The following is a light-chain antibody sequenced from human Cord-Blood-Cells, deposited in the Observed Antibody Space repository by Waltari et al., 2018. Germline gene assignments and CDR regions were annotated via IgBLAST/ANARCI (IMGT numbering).Light chain of an antibody. J-gene: IGLJ3*02. CDR2: DVS. CDR1: SSDVGGYNY. Sequence: QSALTQPASVSGSPGQSITISCTGTSSDVGGYNYVSWYQQHPGKAPKLMIYDVSNLPSGVSNPFSGSKSGNTASLTISGLQAEDEADYYCSSYTSSSTWVFGGGTKLTVL. CDR3: SSYTSSSTWV. V-gene: IGLV2-14*03.